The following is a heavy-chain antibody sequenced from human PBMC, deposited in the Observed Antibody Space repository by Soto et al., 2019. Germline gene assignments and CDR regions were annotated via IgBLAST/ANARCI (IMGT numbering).Heavy chain of an antibody. V-gene: IGHV5-51*01. Sequence: GESLKISCKGSGYSFTSYWIGWVRQMPGKGLEWTGIIYPGDSDTRYSPSFQGQVTISADKSISTAYLQWSSLKASDTAMYYCARVFVVTMVRGVILPNWFDPWGQGTLVTVSS. J-gene: IGHJ5*02. CDR3: ARVFVVTMVRGVILPNWFDP. CDR1: GYSFTSYW. D-gene: IGHD3-10*01. CDR2: IYPGDSDT.